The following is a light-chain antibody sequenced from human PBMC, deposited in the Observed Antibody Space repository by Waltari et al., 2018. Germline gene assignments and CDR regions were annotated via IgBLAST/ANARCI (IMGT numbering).Light chain of an antibody. J-gene: IGLJ3*02. CDR3: QVWDSDSDHPV. V-gene: IGLV3-21*04. CDR2: YDT. CDR1: NLERKR. Sequence: SYVLTQPPSVSVAPGNTATIACGGNNLERKRVHWYQQKQGQTPVAVIYYDTERPSGISERFSGSNSGNTATLTISRVEAGDEADYYCQVWDSDSDHPVFGGGTKLTVL.